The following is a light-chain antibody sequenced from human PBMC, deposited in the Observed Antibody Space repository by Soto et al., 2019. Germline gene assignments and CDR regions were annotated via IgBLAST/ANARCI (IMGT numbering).Light chain of an antibody. CDR2: ENN. J-gene: IGLJ1*01. V-gene: IGLV1-51*02. CDR1: SSDIGANY. Sequence: QSVLTQPPSVSAAPGQKVTISCSGSSSDIGANYVSWYQQFPGTAPKLLIYENNKRPSGIPDRFSGSKSGTSATLGITGLQTGDEADYYCGTWDNSPTASRVFGTGTKLTV. CDR3: GTWDNSPTASRV.